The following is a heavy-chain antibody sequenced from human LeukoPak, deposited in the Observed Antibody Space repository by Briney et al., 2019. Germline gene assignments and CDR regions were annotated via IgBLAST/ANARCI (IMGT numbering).Heavy chain of an antibody. CDR1: GYTFTSYD. CDR3: AMGEGGYRNDY. D-gene: IGHD1-1*01. CDR2: MNPNSGNT. J-gene: IGHJ4*02. Sequence: GASVKVSCKASGYTFTSYDINWVRQATGQGLEWMGWMNPNSGNTGYAQKFQGRVTITADESTSTAYMELSSLRSEDTAVYYCAMGEGGYRNDYWGQGTLVTVSS. V-gene: IGHV1-8*01.